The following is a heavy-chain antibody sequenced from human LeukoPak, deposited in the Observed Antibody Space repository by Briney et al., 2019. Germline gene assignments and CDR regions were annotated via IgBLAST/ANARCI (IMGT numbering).Heavy chain of an antibody. V-gene: IGHV4-39*01. CDR2: IYYRGST. D-gene: IGHD5-24*01. CDR1: GGSISSTSYY. CDR3: ARHGDGYNPFDY. J-gene: IGHJ4*02. Sequence: SETLSLTCTVSGGSISSTSYYWGWIRQPPGKGLEWIGSIYYRGSTYYNPSLMSRVTIPLDTSKNQFSLTLRSVTAADTAVYYCARHGDGYNPFDYWGQGILVTVSS.